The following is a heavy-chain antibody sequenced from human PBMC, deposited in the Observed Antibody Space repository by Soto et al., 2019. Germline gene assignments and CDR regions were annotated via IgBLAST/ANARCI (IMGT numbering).Heavy chain of an antibody. V-gene: IGHV3-30-3*01. CDR2: ISYDGSNK. CDR1: GVTFSNYA. D-gene: IGHD5-18*01. Sequence: GGSLRLSCAASGVTFSNYAVHWVRQAPGKGLEWVTLISYDGSNKYYADSVKGRFTVSRDNSRNTLYLQMNSLRAEDTAIYYCARDLYDGYSYGSFDYWGQGTLVTVSS. CDR3: ARDLYDGYSYGSFDY. J-gene: IGHJ4*02.